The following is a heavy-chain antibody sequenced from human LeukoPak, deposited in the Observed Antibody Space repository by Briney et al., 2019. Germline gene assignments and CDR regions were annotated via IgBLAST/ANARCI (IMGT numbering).Heavy chain of an antibody. J-gene: IGHJ6*02. Sequence: GGSLRLSCAASGFTFSNAWMSWVRQAPGKGLEWVSAISGSGGSTYYADSVKGRFTISRDNSQNTLYLQMNSLRAEDTAVYYCAKGGPYDFWSGYGGRNVMDVWGQGTTVTVSS. CDR2: ISGSGGST. CDR3: AKGGPYDFWSGYGGRNVMDV. D-gene: IGHD3-3*01. CDR1: GFTFSNAW. V-gene: IGHV3-23*01.